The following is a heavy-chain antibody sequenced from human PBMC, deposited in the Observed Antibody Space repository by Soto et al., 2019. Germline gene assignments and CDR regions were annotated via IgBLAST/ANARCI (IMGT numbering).Heavy chain of an antibody. CDR3: ASELGYSSSFDF. Sequence: EVQLVESGGGLVQPGGSLRLSCAASGFTFSSYSMNWVRQAPGKGLEWVSYISSSSSTIYYADSVKGRFTISRDNAKKSLYLQMNSLRDEDTAIYYCASELGYSSSFDFWGQGTLVTGSS. D-gene: IGHD6-13*01. J-gene: IGHJ4*02. CDR1: GFTFSSYS. V-gene: IGHV3-48*02. CDR2: ISSSSSTI.